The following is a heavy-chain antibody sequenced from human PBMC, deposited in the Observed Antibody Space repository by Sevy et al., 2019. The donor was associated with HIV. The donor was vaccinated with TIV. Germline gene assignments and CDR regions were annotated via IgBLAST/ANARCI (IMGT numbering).Heavy chain of an antibody. V-gene: IGHV3-30*14. D-gene: IGHD3-16*01. Sequence: GGSLRLSCAASGFRFSDYSMHWVRHAPGKGLEWVAVISYDGRNNKYNVDSVKGRFTMSTDNFKNTLFLQMNSLRAEDSAIYYCARDRGEILHSAFDYWGQGTLVTISS. CDR3: ARDRGEILHSAFDY. CDR1: GFRFSDYS. CDR2: ISYDGRNNK. J-gene: IGHJ4*02.